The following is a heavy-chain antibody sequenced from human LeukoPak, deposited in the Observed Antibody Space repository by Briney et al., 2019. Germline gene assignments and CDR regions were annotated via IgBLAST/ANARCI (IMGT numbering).Heavy chain of an antibody. CDR1: GGSFSGYY. V-gene: IGHV4-34*01. CDR3: ARDKFCSDTGSCNIGLFDF. CDR2: INHRGSS. J-gene: IGHJ4*02. D-gene: IGHD2-15*01. Sequence: SETLSLTCGVFGGSFSGYYWTWLRQPPGKGLEWIGQINHRGSSHCNPSLRSRVTISVDTSKTQFSLKLTSVTAADTAVYYCARDKFCSDTGSCNIGLFDFWGQGALVTVSS.